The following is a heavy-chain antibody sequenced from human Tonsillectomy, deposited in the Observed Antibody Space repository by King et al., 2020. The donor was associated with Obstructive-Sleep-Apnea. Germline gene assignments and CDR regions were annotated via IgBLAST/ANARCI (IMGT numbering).Heavy chain of an antibody. CDR3: ARVLYDTSWSTFDI. D-gene: IGHD3-22*01. Sequence: VQLQQSGPGLVKPSQTLSLTCAISGDSVSSKSVAWNWIRQSPSRGLEWLGRIFYRSKWYSDYAVSVKSRITINPDTFRNQSSLQLKSVTPEDTAVYSCARVLYDTSWSTFDIWGQGTMVTVSS. V-gene: IGHV6-1*01. J-gene: IGHJ3*02. CDR2: IFYRSKWYS. CDR1: GDSVSSKSVA.